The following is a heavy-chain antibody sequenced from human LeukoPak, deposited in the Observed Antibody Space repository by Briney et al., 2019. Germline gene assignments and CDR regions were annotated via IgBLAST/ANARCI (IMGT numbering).Heavy chain of an antibody. J-gene: IGHJ5*02. V-gene: IGHV4-34*01. CDR1: GASFSGYY. CDR2: INHSGST. CDR3: AREANIAAAIVWFDP. D-gene: IGHD6-13*01. Sequence: PSETLSLTCAVYGASFSGYYWNWIRQPPGKGLEWIGEINHSGSTNYNPSLKSRVTISVDTSKNQFSLKLSSVTAADTAVYYCAREANIAAAIVWFDPWGQGTLVTVSS.